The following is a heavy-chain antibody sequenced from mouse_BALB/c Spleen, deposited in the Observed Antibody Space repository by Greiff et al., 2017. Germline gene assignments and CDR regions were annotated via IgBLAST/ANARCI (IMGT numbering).Heavy chain of an antibody. CDR1: GYTFTDYN. J-gene: IGHJ2*01. CDR2: INPNNGGT. Sequence: EVQLKQSGPELVKPGASVKIPCKASGYTFTDYNMDWVKQSHGKSLEWIGDINPNNGGTIYNQKFKGKATLTVDKSSSTAYMELRSLTSEDTAVYYCARSDDYDVFDYWGQGTTLTVSS. CDR3: ARSDDYDVFDY. D-gene: IGHD2-4*01. V-gene: IGHV1-18*01.